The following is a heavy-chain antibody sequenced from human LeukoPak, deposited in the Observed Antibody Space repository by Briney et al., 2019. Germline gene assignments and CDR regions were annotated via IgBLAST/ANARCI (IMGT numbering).Heavy chain of an antibody. V-gene: IGHV3-30-3*01. CDR2: ISYDGSNK. CDR1: GFTFSSYA. J-gene: IGHJ6*02. D-gene: IGHD3-9*01. CDR3: ARHYDILTGAPSYYYGMDV. Sequence: PGRSLRLSCAASGFTFSSYAMHWVRQAPGKGLEWVAVISYDGSNKYYADSVKGRFTISRDNAKNSLYLQMNSLRAEDTAVYYCARHYDILTGAPSYYYGMDVWGQGTTVTVSS.